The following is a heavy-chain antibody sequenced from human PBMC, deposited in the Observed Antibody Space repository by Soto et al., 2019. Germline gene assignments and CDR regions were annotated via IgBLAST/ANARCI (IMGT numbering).Heavy chain of an antibody. CDR3: VRPLPSGQTHARDV. J-gene: IGHJ6*02. CDR2: IYNDGTT. D-gene: IGHD3-10*01. Sequence: GSLRLSGVASVLPFAGSYMAWVRQAPGKGLEWASVIYNDGTTYYSQSVEGRFTISRDTSKNTLYLQMDRLRDEDTAVYYCVRPLPSGQTHARDVWGQGTTVTVSS. V-gene: IGHV3-53*01. CDR1: VLPFAGSY.